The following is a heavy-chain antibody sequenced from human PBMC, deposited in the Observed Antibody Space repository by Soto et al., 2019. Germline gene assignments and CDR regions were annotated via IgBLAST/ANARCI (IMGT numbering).Heavy chain of an antibody. CDR3: AKKAGSTWTFDY. V-gene: IGHV3-23*01. CDR2: IRASGGST. CDR1: GFTFSNYA. Sequence: EVQLLESGGGLVQPGGSLRLSCAASGFTFSNYAMSWVRQAPGKGLEWVSAIRASGGSTYYADSVKGRFTSSRDNSENTLYRQMNSLRAEDTAIYYCAKKAGSTWTFDYWGQGTLVTVSS. D-gene: IGHD6-13*01. J-gene: IGHJ4*02.